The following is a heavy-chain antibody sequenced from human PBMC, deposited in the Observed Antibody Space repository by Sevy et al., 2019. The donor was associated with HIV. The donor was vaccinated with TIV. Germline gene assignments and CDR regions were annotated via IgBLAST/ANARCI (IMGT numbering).Heavy chain of an antibody. V-gene: IGHV3-48*02. Sequence: GGSLRLSCAASGFTFSSYSMNWVRLAPVKGLEWVSYVSSSSSTIYYADSVKGRFTISRDNAKNSLYLQMNSLRDEDTAVYYCARDMDYDSSGDYYGMDVWGQGTTVTVSS. D-gene: IGHD3-22*01. J-gene: IGHJ6*02. CDR2: VSSSSSTI. CDR3: ARDMDYDSSGDYYGMDV. CDR1: GFTFSSYS.